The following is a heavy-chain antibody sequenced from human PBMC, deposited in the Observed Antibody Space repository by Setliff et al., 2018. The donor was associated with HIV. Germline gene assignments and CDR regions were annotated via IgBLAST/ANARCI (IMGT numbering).Heavy chain of an antibody. CDR2: INPGGGST. Sequence: VASVKVSCKASGYTFTSYYMHWVRQAPGQGLEWMGVINPGGGSTTYAQKFQGRVTMTRDTSTSTIYMELSSLRSQDTAMYYCARGWGGQDSYYYGMDVWGQGTTVTVSS. D-gene: IGHD3-16*01. J-gene: IGHJ6*02. CDR3: ARGWGGQDSYYYGMDV. CDR1: GYTFTSYY. V-gene: IGHV1-46*01.